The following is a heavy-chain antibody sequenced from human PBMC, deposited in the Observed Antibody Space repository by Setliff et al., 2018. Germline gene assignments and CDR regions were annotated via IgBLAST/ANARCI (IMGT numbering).Heavy chain of an antibody. CDR3: ARAQSWSGGPYYFDN. Sequence: VASVKVSCKASGYTFTSYDISWVRQATGQGLEWMGWMNPNSGNTGYAQKFQGRVTMTRNTSISTAYMDLSSLRFEDTAVYYCARAQSWSGGPYYFDNWGQGTLVTVSS. CDR2: MNPNSGNT. CDR1: GYTFTSYD. V-gene: IGHV1-8*02. D-gene: IGHD3-3*01. J-gene: IGHJ4*02.